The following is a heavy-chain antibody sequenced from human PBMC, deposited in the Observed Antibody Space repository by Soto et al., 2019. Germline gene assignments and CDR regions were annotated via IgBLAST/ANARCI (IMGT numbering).Heavy chain of an antibody. J-gene: IGHJ6*01. Sequence: QVQLVESGGGVVQPGRSLRLSCAAAGYRFSSHGMHWVRQAPGRGLEWVAAIWYDGSKKCYADSVKGRFIVSRDDSKNRLYLEMNSLRAEDTAVYYCARDPASSMDVWGQGTKVTVSS. CDR2: IWYDGSKK. D-gene: IGHD6-25*01. CDR3: ARDPASSMDV. CDR1: GYRFSSHG. V-gene: IGHV3-33*01.